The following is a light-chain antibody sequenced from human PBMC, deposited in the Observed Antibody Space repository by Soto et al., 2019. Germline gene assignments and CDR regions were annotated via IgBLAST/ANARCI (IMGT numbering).Light chain of an antibody. CDR1: QSVRSH. V-gene: IGKV3-15*01. J-gene: IGKJ5*01. CDR2: GAS. Sequence: EIVMTQSPATMSVSPGERATLYCRASQSVRSHLAWYQQKPGQAPRLLIYGASTRATGIPARFSGSGSGTEFTLTVSSLQSEDFAVYYCQQYNNWPFTFGQGTRLEIK. CDR3: QQYNNWPFT.